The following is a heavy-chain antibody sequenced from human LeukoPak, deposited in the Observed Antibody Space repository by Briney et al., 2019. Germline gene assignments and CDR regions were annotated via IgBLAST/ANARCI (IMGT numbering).Heavy chain of an antibody. CDR3: ARVYTYYYYMDV. CDR2: INHSGST. CDR1: GGSFSGYY. D-gene: IGHD2-2*02. J-gene: IGHJ6*03. V-gene: IGHV4-34*01. Sequence: SETLSLTCAVYGGSFSGYYWSWIRQPPGKWLEWIGEINHSGSTNYNPSLKSRVTISVDTSKNQFSLKLSSVTAADTAVYYCARVYTYYYYMDVWGKGTTVTVSS.